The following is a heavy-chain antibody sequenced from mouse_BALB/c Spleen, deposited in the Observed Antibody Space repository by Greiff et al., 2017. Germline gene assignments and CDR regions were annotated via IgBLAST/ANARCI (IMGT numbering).Heavy chain of an antibody. V-gene: IGHV1-18*01. CDR3: ARVVYAMDY. CDR1: GYTFTDYN. CDR2: INPNNGGT. Sequence: EVKLQESGPELVKPGASVKIPCKASGYTFTDYNMDWVKQSHGKSLEWIGDINPNNGGTIYNQKFKGKATLTVDKSSSTAYMELRSLTSEDTAVYYCARVVYAMDYWGQGTSVTVSS. J-gene: IGHJ4*01. D-gene: IGHD1-1*02.